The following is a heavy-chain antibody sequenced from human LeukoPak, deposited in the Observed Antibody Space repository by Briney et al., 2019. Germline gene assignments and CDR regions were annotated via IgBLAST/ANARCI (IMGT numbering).Heavy chain of an antibody. J-gene: IGHJ6*02. V-gene: IGHV4-34*01. CDR2: INHSGST. CDR1: GGSFSGYY. Sequence: PSQTLSLTCAVYGGSFSGYYWSWIRQPPGKGLEWIGEINHSGSTNYNPSLKSRVTISVDTSKNQFSLKLSSVTAADTAVYYCARRDSSGYYHYYYYGMDVWGQGTTVTVSS. CDR3: ARRDSSGYYHYYYYGMDV. D-gene: IGHD3-22*01.